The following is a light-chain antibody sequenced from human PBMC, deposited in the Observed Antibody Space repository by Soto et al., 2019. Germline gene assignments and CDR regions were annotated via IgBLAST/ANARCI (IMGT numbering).Light chain of an antibody. V-gene: IGLV1-40*01. Sequence: QSVLTQPPSVSGAPGQRVTISCIGGSSNIGAGYNVHWYQQLPGTAPKLLISGDNNRPSGVPDRFSGSKSGTSASLAIPGLQDEAEVDYYCQSYDRSLSGSRVVFAGGTTLTVL. CDR1: SSNIGAGYN. CDR2: GDN. J-gene: IGLJ2*01. CDR3: QSYDRSLSGSRVV.